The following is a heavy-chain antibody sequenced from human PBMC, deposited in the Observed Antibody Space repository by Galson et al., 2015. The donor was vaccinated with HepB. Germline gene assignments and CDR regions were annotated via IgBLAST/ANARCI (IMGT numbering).Heavy chain of an antibody. V-gene: IGHV4-59*01. CDR1: GGSISSYY. J-gene: IGHJ4*02. D-gene: IGHD3-22*01. CDR2: IYYSGST. CDR3: ASSYDSSGYYLGPFDY. Sequence: ETLSLTCTVSGGSISSYYWSWIRQPPGKGLEWIGHIYYSGSTNYNPSLKSRVTISVDTSKNQFSLKLSSVTAADTAVYYCASSYDSSGYYLGPFDYWGQGTLVTVSS.